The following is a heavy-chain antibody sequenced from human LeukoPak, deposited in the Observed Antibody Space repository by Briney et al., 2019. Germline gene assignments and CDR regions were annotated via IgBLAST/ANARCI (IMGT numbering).Heavy chain of an antibody. J-gene: IGHJ6*02. CDR3: ARLHDYGDYYYYYGMDV. CDR2: IYPGDSDT. D-gene: IGHD4-17*01. CDR1: GYSFTSYW. V-gene: IGHV5-51*03. Sequence: KPGESQKISCKGSGYSFTSYWIGWVRQMPGKGLEWMGIIYPGDSDTRYSPSFQGQVTISADKSISTAYLQWSSLKASDTAMYYCARLHDYGDYYYYYGMDVWGQGTTVTVSS.